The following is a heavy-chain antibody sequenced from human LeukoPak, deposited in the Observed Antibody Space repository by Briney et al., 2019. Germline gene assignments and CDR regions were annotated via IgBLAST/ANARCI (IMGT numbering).Heavy chain of an antibody. Sequence: PSETLSLTCTVSGGSISSGGYYWSWIRQHPGRGLEWIGYIYYSGSTYYNPSLKSRVTISVDTSKNQFSLKLSSVTAADTAVYYCARAPIAAAGTSNYFQHWGQGTLVTVSS. CDR2: IYYSGST. J-gene: IGHJ1*01. D-gene: IGHD6-13*01. CDR3: ARAPIAAAGTSNYFQH. V-gene: IGHV4-31*03. CDR1: GGSISSGGYY.